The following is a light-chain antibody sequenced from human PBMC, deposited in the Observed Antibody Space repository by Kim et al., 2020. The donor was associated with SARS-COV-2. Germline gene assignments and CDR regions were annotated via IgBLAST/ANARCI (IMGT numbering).Light chain of an antibody. CDR1: QSVSSN. J-gene: IGKJ2*01. CDR2: GAS. CDR3: HQYNDWPPGDT. Sequence: EIVMTQSPATLSVSPGDTATLSCRASQSVSSNLAWYQLKPGRAPTLLIYGASTRATGIPARFSGSGSGTEFTLTITSLQSGDFALYYCHQYNDWPPGDTFGQGNKLEIK. V-gene: IGKV3-15*01.